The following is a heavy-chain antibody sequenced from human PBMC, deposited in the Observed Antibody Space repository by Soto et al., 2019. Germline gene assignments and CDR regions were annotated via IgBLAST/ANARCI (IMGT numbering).Heavy chain of an antibody. CDR1: GGSISSSNW. V-gene: IGHV4-4*02. J-gene: IGHJ6*02. CDR3: ATTIAAASDYYGMDV. Sequence: SETLSLTCAVSGGSISSSNWWSWVRQPPGKGLEWIGEIYHSGSTNYNPSLKSRVTISVDKSKNQFSLKLSSVTAADTAVYYCATTIAAASDYYGMDVWGQGTTVTVSS. D-gene: IGHD6-13*01. CDR2: IYHSGST.